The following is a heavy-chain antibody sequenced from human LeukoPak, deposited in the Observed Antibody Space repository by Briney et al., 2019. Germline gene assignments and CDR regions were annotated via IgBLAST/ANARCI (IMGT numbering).Heavy chain of an antibody. D-gene: IGHD3-22*01. CDR1: GGSISSSSYY. Sequence: PSETLSLTCTVSGGSISSSSYYWGWIRQPPGKGLEWIGSIYYSGSTYYNPSLKSRVTISVDTSKNQFSLKLSSVTAADTAVYYCARLPYYDSSGYFPYYWGQGTLVTVSS. CDR3: ARLPYYDSSGYFPYY. CDR2: IYYSGST. J-gene: IGHJ4*02. V-gene: IGHV4-39*01.